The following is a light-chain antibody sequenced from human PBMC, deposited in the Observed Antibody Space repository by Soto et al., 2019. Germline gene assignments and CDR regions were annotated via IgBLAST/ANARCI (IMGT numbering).Light chain of an antibody. CDR3: QQFDDSVT. CDR1: QNIRNW. CDR2: DAS. V-gene: IGKV1-5*01. Sequence: DIQMTQSPSTLSASVGDSVTITFRASQNIRNWLAWYQQKPGKAPNPLIYDASSLKSGVPARFSGSGSGTDFTLTISRLEPEDSAVYYCQQFDDSVTFGQGTRLEN. J-gene: IGKJ5*01.